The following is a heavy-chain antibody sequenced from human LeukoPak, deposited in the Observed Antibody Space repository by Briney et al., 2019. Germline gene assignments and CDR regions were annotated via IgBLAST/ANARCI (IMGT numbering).Heavy chain of an antibody. CDR3: ARGESYYDSSGYYYAPYFQR. V-gene: IGHV4-59*01. CDR2: IYYSGST. J-gene: IGHJ1*01. D-gene: IGHD3-22*01. CDR1: GGSISSYY. Sequence: PSETLSLTCTVSGGSISSYYWSWIRQPPGKGLEWIGYIYYSGSTIYNPSLKSRVTISVDTSKNQFSLKLSSVTAADTAVYYCARGESYYDSSGYYYAPYFQRWGQGTLVTVSS.